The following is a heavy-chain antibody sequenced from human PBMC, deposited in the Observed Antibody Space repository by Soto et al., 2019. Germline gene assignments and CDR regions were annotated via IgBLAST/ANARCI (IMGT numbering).Heavy chain of an antibody. CDR3: ARDSSGYDWNISGWFPAGFHP. J-gene: IGHJ5*02. D-gene: IGHD5-12*01. Sequence: PGESLKISCKGSGYSFTSYWIGWVRQMPGKGLEWMGIIYPGDSDTRYSPSFQGQVTISADKSISTAYLHMDNLRAEDTAVYYCARDSSGYDWNISGWFPAGFHPWGQGTLVTVSS. V-gene: IGHV5-51*01. CDR2: IYPGDSDT. CDR1: GYSFTSYW.